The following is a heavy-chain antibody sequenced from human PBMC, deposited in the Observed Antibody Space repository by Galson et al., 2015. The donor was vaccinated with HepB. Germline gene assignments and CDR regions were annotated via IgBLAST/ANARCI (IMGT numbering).Heavy chain of an antibody. Sequence: QSGAEVKKPGESLRISCKGSGYSFTSYWISWVRQMPGKGLEWMGRIDPSDSYTNYSPSFQGHVTISADKSISTAYLQWSSLKASDTAMYYCARSEYNWNDDSGDYYYGMDVWGQGTTVTVSS. CDR2: IDPSDSYT. CDR3: ARSEYNWNDDSGDYYYGMDV. V-gene: IGHV5-10-1*01. CDR1: GYSFTSYW. J-gene: IGHJ6*02. D-gene: IGHD1-20*01.